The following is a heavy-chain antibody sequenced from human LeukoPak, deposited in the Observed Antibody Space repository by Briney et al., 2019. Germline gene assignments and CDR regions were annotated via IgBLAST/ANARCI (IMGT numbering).Heavy chain of an antibody. J-gene: IGHJ4*02. D-gene: IGHD4-17*01. Sequence: GGSLRLSCAASGFTFSNAWMSWVRQAPGKGLEWVGRIKSKTDGGTTDYAAPVKGRFTISRDDSKNTLYLQMNSLKTEDTAVYYCTTDKHYDYGDYLLGFDYWGQGTLVTVSS. CDR3: TTDKHYDYGDYLLGFDY. V-gene: IGHV3-15*01. CDR2: IKSKTDGGTT. CDR1: GFTFSNAW.